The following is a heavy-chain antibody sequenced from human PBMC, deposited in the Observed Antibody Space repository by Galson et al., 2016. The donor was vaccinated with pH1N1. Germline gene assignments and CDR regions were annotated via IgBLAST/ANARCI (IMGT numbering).Heavy chain of an antibody. CDR1: EFLVTDRY. D-gene: IGHD4-17*01. J-gene: IGHJ5*02. V-gene: IGHV3-53*01. CDR2: IYPGGGT. CDR3: AFDTVPNGADH. Sequence: SLRLSCAASEFLVTDRYMSWVRQAPGKRPEWVSIIYPGGGTYYADFAEGRFTISRDTSKNMFFLHMNALRAEDTALHYCAFDTVPNGADHWGQGTLVTVSS.